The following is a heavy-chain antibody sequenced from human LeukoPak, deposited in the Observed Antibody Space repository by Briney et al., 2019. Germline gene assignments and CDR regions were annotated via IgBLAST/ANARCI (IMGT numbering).Heavy chain of an antibody. J-gene: IGHJ6*03. Sequence: GGSLRLSCAASGFTFSSYAMSWVRQAPGKGLEWVSAISGSGGSTYYADSVKGRFTISRDNSKNTVYLQMNSLRAEDTAVYYCARVARITVFGVVSLMDLWGKGTTVIVSS. D-gene: IGHD3-3*01. CDR2: ISGSGGST. CDR1: GFTFSSYA. CDR3: ARVARITVFGVVSLMDL. V-gene: IGHV3-23*01.